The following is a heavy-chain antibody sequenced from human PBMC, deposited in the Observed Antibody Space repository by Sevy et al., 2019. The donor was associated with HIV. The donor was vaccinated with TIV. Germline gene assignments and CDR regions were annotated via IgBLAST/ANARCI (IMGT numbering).Heavy chain of an antibody. CDR3: ARDPPPGVAGVGILTDAFDI. CDR1: GYIFSTYV. Sequence: ASVKVSCKASGYIFSTYVINWVRQAPGQGLEWMGWIQTSTGNPSYAQGFTGRFVFSVVTSVSTAYLQINSLKAEDSAVYYCARDPPPGVAGVGILTDAFDIWGQGTKVTVSS. V-gene: IGHV7-4-1*02. J-gene: IGHJ3*02. D-gene: IGHD6-19*01. CDR2: IQTSTGNP.